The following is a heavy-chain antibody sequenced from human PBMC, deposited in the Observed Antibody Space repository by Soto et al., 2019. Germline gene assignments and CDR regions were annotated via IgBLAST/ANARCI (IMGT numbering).Heavy chain of an antibody. CDR2: ISYDGSNK. J-gene: IGHJ4*02. Sequence: QVQLVESGGGVVQPGRSLRLSCAASGFTFSSYAMHWVRQAPGKGLEWVAVISYDGSNKYYADSVKGRFTISRDNSKNTLYLQMNSLRAEDTAVYYCARAGYSRDFDYWGQGTLVTVSS. CDR1: GFTFSSYA. CDR3: ARAGYSRDFDY. V-gene: IGHV3-30-3*01. D-gene: IGHD6-13*01.